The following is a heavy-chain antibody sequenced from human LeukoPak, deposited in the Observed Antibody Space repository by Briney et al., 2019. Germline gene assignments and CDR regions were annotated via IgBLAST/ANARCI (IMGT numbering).Heavy chain of an antibody. CDR1: GFTFSSYG. J-gene: IGHJ5*02. CDR2: ISGSGGST. V-gene: IGHV3-23*01. Sequence: GGSLRLSCAASGFTFSSYGMSWVRQAPGKGLEWGSAISGSGGSTYYADSVKGRFTISRDNSKNTLYLQMNSLRAEDTAVYYCARDYSYGYWFDPWGQGTLVTVSS. D-gene: IGHD5-18*01. CDR3: ARDYSYGYWFDP.